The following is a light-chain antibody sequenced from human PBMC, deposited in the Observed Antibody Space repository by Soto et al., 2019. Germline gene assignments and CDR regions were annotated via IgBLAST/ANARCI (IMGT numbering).Light chain of an antibody. CDR3: QQYGSSPPEKT. CDR2: GAS. CDR1: HSVRNNY. Sequence: EIVLTQSPGTLSLSPGERATLSCRASHSVRNNYLAWYQQKPGQAPRLLIYGASSRATGIPDRFSGSGSVTDFTLTISRLEPEDFAVYYCQQYGSSPPEKTFGQGTKVEIK. V-gene: IGKV3-20*01. J-gene: IGKJ1*01.